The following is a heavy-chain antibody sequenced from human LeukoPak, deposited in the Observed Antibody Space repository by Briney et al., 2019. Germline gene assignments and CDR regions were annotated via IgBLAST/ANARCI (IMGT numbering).Heavy chain of an antibody. J-gene: IGHJ5*02. CDR2: IYWNDDK. Sequence: KESGPTLVKPTQTLTLTCTFSGFSLSTSGVGVGWSRQPPGKALEWLALIYWNDDKRYSPSLKSRPTITKDTSKNQVVLTMTNMDPVDTATYYCAHNIASEYSSSWDWFDPWGQGTLVSVSS. V-gene: IGHV2-5*01. CDR3: AHNIASEYSSSWDWFDP. CDR1: GFSLSTSGVG. D-gene: IGHD6-6*01.